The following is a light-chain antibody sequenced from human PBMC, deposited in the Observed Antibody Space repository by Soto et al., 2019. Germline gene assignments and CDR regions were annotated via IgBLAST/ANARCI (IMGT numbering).Light chain of an antibody. V-gene: IGKV3-20*01. J-gene: IGKJ1*01. Sequence: EIVLTQSPCTLSLSPVERATLSCRASQSVSSSYLAWYQQKPGQAPRLLIYGASSRATGIPDRFSGSGSGTDFTLTISRLEPEDFAVYYCQQYGSSPVTFGQGTKVDIK. CDR3: QQYGSSPVT. CDR2: GAS. CDR1: QSVSSSY.